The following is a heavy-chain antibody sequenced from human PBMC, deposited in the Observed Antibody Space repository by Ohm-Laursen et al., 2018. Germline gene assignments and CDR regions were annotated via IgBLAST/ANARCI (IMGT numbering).Heavy chain of an antibody. CDR1: GYTFTSYG. Sequence: GASVKVSCKASGYTFTSYGISWVRQAPGQGLEWMGWINPDSGGTNYAQKFQGRVTMTRDTSISTAYMEVSRLRSDDTAVYYCARSRYKWNYGYFDYWGQGTLVIVSS. CDR3: ARSRYKWNYGYFDY. J-gene: IGHJ4*02. V-gene: IGHV1-2*02. D-gene: IGHD1-7*01. CDR2: INPDSGGT.